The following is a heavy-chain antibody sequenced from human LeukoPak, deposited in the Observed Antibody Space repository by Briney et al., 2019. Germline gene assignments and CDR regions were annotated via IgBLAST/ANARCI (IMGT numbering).Heavy chain of an antibody. V-gene: IGHV4-59*01. J-gene: IGHJ5*02. CDR1: GDSIRNYH. Sequence: SETLSLTCTVSGDSIRNYHWSWIWQPPGKGLEWIAYIYDTENTNYNPSLESRVTISIDTSKNQFSLKLSSVTAADTAIYYCARGGSGNIVWFDPWGQGTLVTVSS. CDR2: IYDTENT. D-gene: IGHD3-10*01. CDR3: ARGGSGNIVWFDP.